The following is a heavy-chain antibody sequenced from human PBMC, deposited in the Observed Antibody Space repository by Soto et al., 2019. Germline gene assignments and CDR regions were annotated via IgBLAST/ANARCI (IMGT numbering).Heavy chain of an antibody. J-gene: IGHJ5*02. CDR2: IYYSGRT. D-gene: IGHD1-1*01. V-gene: IGHV4-59*01. CDR1: GGSISSYY. Sequence: QVQLQESGPGLVKPSETLSLTCTVSGGSISSYYWSWIRQPPGKGLEWIGYIYYSGRTNYNPSLKSRVTISVDTSKNQFSLKLSSVTAADTAVYYCARDFAGTPSYNWFDPWGQGTLVTVSS. CDR3: ARDFAGTPSYNWFDP.